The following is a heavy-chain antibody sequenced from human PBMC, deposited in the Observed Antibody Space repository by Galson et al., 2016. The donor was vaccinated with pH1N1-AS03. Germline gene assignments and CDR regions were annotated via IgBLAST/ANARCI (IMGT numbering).Heavy chain of an antibody. CDR1: GFTFSKCA. CDR3: AKRPRSDDY. V-gene: IGHV3-23*01. J-gene: IGHJ4*02. CDR2: ISGSGGST. Sequence: SLRLSCAASGFTFSKCAMSWVRQAPGKGLEWVSSISGSGGSTFYADSVKGRFTISRDNSRNTLYLQLNSLRVEDTAIYYCAKRPRSDDYGGQGTLVTVSS.